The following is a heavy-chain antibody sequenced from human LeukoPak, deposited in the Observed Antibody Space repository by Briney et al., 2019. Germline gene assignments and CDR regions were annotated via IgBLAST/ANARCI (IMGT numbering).Heavy chain of an antibody. D-gene: IGHD3-9*01. CDR1: GGSISSSNW. V-gene: IGHV4-4*02. CDR2: IYHSGSS. Sequence: KASGTLSLTCAVSGGSISSSNWWSWVRQPPGKGLEWIGEIYHSGSSNYNPSLKSRVTISVDKSKNQFSLKLSSVTAADTAVYYCASDLRYFDWLNPEDWYFDLWGRGTLVTVSS. J-gene: IGHJ2*01. CDR3: ASDLRYFDWLNPEDWYFDL.